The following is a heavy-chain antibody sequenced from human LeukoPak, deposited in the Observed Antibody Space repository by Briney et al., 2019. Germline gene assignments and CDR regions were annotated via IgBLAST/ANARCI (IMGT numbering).Heavy chain of an antibody. V-gene: IGHV1-69*05. CDR2: IIPIFGTA. D-gene: IGHD4-17*01. CDR3: AREGTVTTAERYYYYGMDV. CDR1: GGTFSSYA. J-gene: IGHJ6*04. Sequence: ASVKVSCKASGGTFSSYAISWVRQAPGQGLEWMGGIIPIFGTANYAQKFQGRVTMTRDTSTSTVYMELSSLRSEDTAVYYCAREGTVTTAERYYYYGMDVWGKGTTVTVSS.